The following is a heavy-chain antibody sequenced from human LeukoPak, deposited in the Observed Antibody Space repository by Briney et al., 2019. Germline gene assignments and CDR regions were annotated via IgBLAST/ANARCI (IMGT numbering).Heavy chain of an antibody. CDR1: GFTFSSYE. CDR2: ISSSGRTM. D-gene: IGHD2-15*01. CDR3: ARGYSPMDV. V-gene: IGHV3-48*03. Sequence: GGSLRLSCAASGFTFSSYEMNWVRQAPGKGLEWVSYISSSGRTMYYADSVKGRFTISRDNAKNSLYLQMNSLRAEDTAVYYCARGYSPMDVWGKGTTVTVSS. J-gene: IGHJ6*03.